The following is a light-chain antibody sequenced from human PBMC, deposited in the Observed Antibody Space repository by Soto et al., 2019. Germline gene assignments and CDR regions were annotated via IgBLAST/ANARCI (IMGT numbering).Light chain of an antibody. Sequence: EIVLTQSPGSLSLSPGERATLSCRASQSVINNYLAWYQQKPGQAPRLLIYGASSRATGIPDRFSGSGSGTDFTLTISRLEPEDFAVYYCQQYGSSPGFFTFXPGTKVDIK. CDR2: GAS. CDR1: QSVINNY. CDR3: QQYGSSPGFFT. V-gene: IGKV3-20*01. J-gene: IGKJ3*01.